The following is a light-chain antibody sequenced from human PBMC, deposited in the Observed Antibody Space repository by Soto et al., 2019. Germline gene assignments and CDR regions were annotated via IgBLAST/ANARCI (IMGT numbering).Light chain of an antibody. Sequence: IVMTQSPATLSLSPGEKATLSCRASQSISNNFAWFQQKPGQDPRLIIYGASNRATGVPARFSGSGSGTEFILTISSLQSEDVAVYYCQQYSKWPLTLGGGTKVDIK. CDR1: QSISNN. V-gene: IGKV3-15*01. CDR2: GAS. CDR3: QQYSKWPLT. J-gene: IGKJ4*01.